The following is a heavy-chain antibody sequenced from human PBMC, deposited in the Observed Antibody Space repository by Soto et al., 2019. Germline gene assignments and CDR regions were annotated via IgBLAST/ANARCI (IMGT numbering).Heavy chain of an antibody. J-gene: IGHJ4*02. D-gene: IGHD2-2*01. CDR1: GFTFSSYG. V-gene: IGHV3-33*01. CDR3: ATVPAATFDY. Sequence: QVQLVESGGGVVQPGRSLRLSCAASGFTFSSYGMHWVRQAPGKGLEWVAVIWYDGSNKYYADSVKGRFTISRDNSKNTLYLQMNSLRAEDTAVCYCATVPAATFDYWGQGTLVTGSS. CDR2: IWYDGSNK.